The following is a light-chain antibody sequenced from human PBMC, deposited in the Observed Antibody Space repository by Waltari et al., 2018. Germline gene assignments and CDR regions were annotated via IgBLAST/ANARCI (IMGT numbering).Light chain of an antibody. CDR2: GQD. V-gene: IGLV3-19*01. CDR3: HSRDTISTRV. Sequence: SSELTQDPAVSVALGQTVRITCQGDSPRSYYASWYQQRPGQAPRLVLYGQDNRPSGIPDRFSGSTSGDTASLTITGAQAEDEADYYCHSRDTISTRVFGGGTRLTV. CDR1: SPRSYY. J-gene: IGLJ3*02.